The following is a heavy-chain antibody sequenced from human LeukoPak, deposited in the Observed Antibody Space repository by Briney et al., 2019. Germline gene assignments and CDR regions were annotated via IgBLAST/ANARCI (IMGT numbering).Heavy chain of an antibody. V-gene: IGHV3-30-3*01. CDR2: ISYDGSNK. Sequence: GRSLRLSCAASGFTFSSYAMHWVRQAPGKGLEWLAVISYDGSNKYYADSVKGRFTISRDNSKNTLYLQINSLRAEDTAVYYCARGGDIVVVPAALDYWGQGTLVTVSS. CDR3: ARGGDIVVVPAALDY. D-gene: IGHD2-2*01. CDR1: GFTFSSYA. J-gene: IGHJ4*02.